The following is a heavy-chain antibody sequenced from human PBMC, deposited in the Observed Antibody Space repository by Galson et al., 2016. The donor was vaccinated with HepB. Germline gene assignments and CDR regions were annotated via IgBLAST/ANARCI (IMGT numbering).Heavy chain of an antibody. CDR3: VQGSTAPAV. V-gene: IGHV3-23*01. D-gene: IGHD2-2*01. CDR2: ISRSGDST. Sequence: SLRLSCAASGFTFRNYGMTWVRQAPGKGLEVVSSISRSGDSTDYADSVKGRFTISGDNSKNTLSLQMNSLTAGDTAIYYCVQGSTAPAVWGKGTTVTVSS. J-gene: IGHJ6*04. CDR1: GFTFRNYG.